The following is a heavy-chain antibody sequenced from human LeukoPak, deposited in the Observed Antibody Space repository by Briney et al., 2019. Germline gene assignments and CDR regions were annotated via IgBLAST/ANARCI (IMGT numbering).Heavy chain of an antibody. CDR1: GFTVSSNY. D-gene: IGHD4-23*01. V-gene: IGHV3-66*01. CDR2: IYSGGST. CDR3: ARDLDYGGPDY. Sequence: GGSLRLSCAASGFTVSSNYMSWVRQAPGKGLEWVSVIYSGGSTYYADSVKGRFTISKDNSKNTLYLQMNSLRAEDTAVYYCARDLDYGGPDYWGQGTLVTVSS. J-gene: IGHJ4*02.